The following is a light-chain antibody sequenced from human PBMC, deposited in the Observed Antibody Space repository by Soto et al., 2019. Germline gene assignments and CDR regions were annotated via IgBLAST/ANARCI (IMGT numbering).Light chain of an antibody. Sequence: DIQITQSPSSLSSSVLEGVTITCRASQSISSYVSWYQQKPGKAPKLLIYATSTLHSGVPSRFSGSASGTDFTLTISSLQPEDFATYYCQQSYSTPLSITFGQGTRLEIK. CDR3: QQSYSTPLSIT. V-gene: IGKV1-39*01. J-gene: IGKJ5*01. CDR2: ATS. CDR1: QSISSY.